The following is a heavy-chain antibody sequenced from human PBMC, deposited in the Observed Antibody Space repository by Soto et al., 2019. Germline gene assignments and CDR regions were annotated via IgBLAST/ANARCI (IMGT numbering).Heavy chain of an antibody. CDR1: VYTFTSYA. Sequence: ASVHVSCKASVYTFTSYAMHWVRQAPGQRLEWMGWINAGNGNTEYSQKYQGRVTINRDTSASTAYMELSSLRSEDTAVYYCARVTTGDAFDIWGQGTMVTVSS. CDR2: INAGNGNT. J-gene: IGHJ3*02. CDR3: ARVTTGDAFDI. V-gene: IGHV1-3*01. D-gene: IGHD1-1*01.